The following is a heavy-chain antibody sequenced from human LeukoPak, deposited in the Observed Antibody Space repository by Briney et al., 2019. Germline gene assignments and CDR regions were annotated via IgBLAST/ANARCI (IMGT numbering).Heavy chain of an antibody. CDR2: ISAYNGNT. CDR1: GYTFTSYG. V-gene: IGHV1-18*01. CDR3: ARDPSGGEGYYYYMDV. D-gene: IGHD6-19*01. J-gene: IGHJ6*03. Sequence: ASVKVSCKASGYTFTSYGISWVRQAPGQGLEWMGWISAYNGNTNYAQKFQGRVTMTTDTSTSTAYMELRSLRSDDTAVYYCARDPSGGEGYYYYMDVWGKGTTVTVSS.